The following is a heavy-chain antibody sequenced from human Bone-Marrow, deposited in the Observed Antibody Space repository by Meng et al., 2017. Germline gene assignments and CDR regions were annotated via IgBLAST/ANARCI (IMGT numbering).Heavy chain of an antibody. D-gene: IGHD3-22*01. CDR2: IYYSGST. CDR3: ARVDYYYDSSGYYPVEYFQH. V-gene: IGHV4-59*01. CDR1: GGSISSYY. Sequence: GSLRLSCTVSGGSISSYYWSWIRQPPGKGLEWIGYIYYSGSTNYNPSLKSRATISVDTSKNQFSLKLSSVTAADTAVYYCARVDYYYDSSGYYPVEYFQHWGQGTLVTVSS. J-gene: IGHJ1*01.